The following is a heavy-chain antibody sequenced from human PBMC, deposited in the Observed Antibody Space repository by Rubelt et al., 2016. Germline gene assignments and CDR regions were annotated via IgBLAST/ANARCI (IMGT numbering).Heavy chain of an antibody. V-gene: IGHV1-3*01. Sequence: QVQLVQSGAEVKKPGASVKVSCKASGYTFTSYAMHWVRQAPGQRLEWMGWINAGNGTTKYSQKFQGRVRLTGDASARTAYMEMGSLRSEATAVYYCARGGLSELLWFGESRIDYWGQGTLVTVSS. J-gene: IGHJ4*02. CDR2: INAGNGTT. D-gene: IGHD3-10*01. CDR1: GYTFTSYA. CDR3: ARGGLSELLWFGESRIDY.